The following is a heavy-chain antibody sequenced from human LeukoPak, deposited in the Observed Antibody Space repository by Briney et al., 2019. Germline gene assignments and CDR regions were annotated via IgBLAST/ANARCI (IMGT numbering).Heavy chain of an antibody. V-gene: IGHV3-9*01. CDR1: GFTFDDYA. Sequence: SLRLSCAASGFTFDDYAMHWVRQAPGKDLEWVSGISWNSGSVGYADSVKGRFTISRDNAKNSLYLQMNSLRAEDTALYYCAKDYYGSGSYYTPYMDVWGKGTTVTISS. CDR2: ISWNSGSV. CDR3: AKDYYGSGSYYTPYMDV. J-gene: IGHJ6*03. D-gene: IGHD3-10*01.